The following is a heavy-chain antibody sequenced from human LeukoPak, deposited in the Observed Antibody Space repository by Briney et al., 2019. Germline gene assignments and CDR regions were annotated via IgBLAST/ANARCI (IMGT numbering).Heavy chain of an antibody. CDR3: ARFPTTVTTDYYYGMDV. J-gene: IGHJ6*02. V-gene: IGHV4-34*01. Sequence: SETLSLTCAVYGGAFSGSYWSWIRQPPGKGLEWIGEINHSGSTNYNPSLRSRVTISVDTSKNQFSLKLSSVTAADTAVYYCARFPTTVTTDYYYGMDVWGQGTTVTVSS. CDR2: INHSGST. D-gene: IGHD4-17*01. CDR1: GGAFSGSY.